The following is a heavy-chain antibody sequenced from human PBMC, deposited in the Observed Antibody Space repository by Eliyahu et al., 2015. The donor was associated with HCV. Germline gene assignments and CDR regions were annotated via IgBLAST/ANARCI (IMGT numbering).Heavy chain of an antibody. CDR1: XXXXXXYY. D-gene: IGHD6-13*01. CDR2: IHYSGST. J-gene: IGHJ5*02. Sequence: QVQLQESGPGLVKPSETLSLTCTVXXXXXXXYYXSWIRQPPGKGLEWIGYIHYSGSTNYNPSLKSRVTISIDTSKNLFSLNLTSVTAADTAMYYCASGGGGIAVTGTGGWFDPWGQGTLVTVSS. CDR3: ASGGGGIAVTGTGGWFDP. V-gene: IGHV4-59*01.